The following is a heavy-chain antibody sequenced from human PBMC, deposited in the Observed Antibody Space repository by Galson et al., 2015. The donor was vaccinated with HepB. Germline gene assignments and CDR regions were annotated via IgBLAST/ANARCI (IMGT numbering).Heavy chain of an antibody. CDR3: AREGLYGSGSYFVLSSGMDV. CDR1: GGTFSSYA. V-gene: IGHV1-69*01. Sequence: SCKASGGTFSSYAISWVRQAPGQGLEWMGGIIPIFGTANYAQKFQGRVTITADESTSTAYMELSSLRSEDTAVYYCAREGLYGSGSYFVLSSGMDVWGQGTTVTVSS. J-gene: IGHJ6*02. D-gene: IGHD3-10*01. CDR2: IIPIFGTA.